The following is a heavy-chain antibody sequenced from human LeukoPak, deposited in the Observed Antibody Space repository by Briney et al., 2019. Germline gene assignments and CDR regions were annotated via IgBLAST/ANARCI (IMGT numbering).Heavy chain of an antibody. Sequence: GGSLRLSCAASGFTFSSYAMSWVRQAPGKGLEWVSAISGSGGSTYYADSVKGRFTISRDNSKNTLYLQMNSLRAEDTAVYYCAKDLGVTMVRGDAFDIWGQGTMVTVSS. V-gene: IGHV3-23*01. CDR1: GFTFSSYA. CDR2: ISGSGGST. CDR3: AKDLGVTMVRGDAFDI. D-gene: IGHD3-10*01. J-gene: IGHJ3*02.